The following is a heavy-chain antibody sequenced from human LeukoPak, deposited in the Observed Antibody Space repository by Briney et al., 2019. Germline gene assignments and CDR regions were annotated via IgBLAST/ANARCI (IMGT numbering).Heavy chain of an antibody. D-gene: IGHD3-3*01. CDR3: ARMDGVTPSYYFDY. CDR1: GGSISSSNHY. Sequence: SETLSLTWTVSGGSISSSNHYWGWLRHPPGKGLEWIGHIYYSGSTYHNPSLKTGGAISVDTSRKQFSLKLSSVTVPNKAVYYGARMDGVTPSYYFDYWGQGTLVAVSS. CDR2: IYYSGST. J-gene: IGHJ4*02. V-gene: IGHV4-39*01.